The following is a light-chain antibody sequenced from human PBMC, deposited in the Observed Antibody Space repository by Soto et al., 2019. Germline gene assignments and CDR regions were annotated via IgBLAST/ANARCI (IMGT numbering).Light chain of an antibody. Sequence: DIQMTQSPSTLSASVGDRVTITCRASQSISSWLAWYQQKPGKAPKVLIYDTSSLQSGVPSRFGGSRSGTEFTLTISSLQPDDFAIYYCQQYSSLWTFGQGTRVEI. CDR3: QQYSSLWT. V-gene: IGKV1-5*01. J-gene: IGKJ1*01. CDR1: QSISSW. CDR2: DTS.